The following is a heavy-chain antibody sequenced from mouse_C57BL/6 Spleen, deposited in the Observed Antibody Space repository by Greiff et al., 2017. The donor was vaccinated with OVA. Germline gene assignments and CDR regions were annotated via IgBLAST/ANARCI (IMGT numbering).Heavy chain of an antibody. Sequence: VQLQQSGPELVKPGASVKISCKASGYTFTDYYMNWVKQSHGKSLEWIGDINPNNGGTSYNQKFKGKATLTVDKSSSTAYMELRSLTAEDSAVYYCARAPDSGPAWFAYWGQGTLVTVSA. V-gene: IGHV1-26*01. CDR1: GYTFTDYY. CDR2: INPNNGGT. CDR3: ARAPDSGPAWFAY. J-gene: IGHJ3*01. D-gene: IGHD3-2*02.